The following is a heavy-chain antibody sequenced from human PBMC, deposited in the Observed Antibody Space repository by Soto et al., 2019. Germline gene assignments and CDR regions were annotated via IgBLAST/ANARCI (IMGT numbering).Heavy chain of an antibody. V-gene: IGHV3-30*18. J-gene: IGHJ4*02. CDR1: GFTFSSYG. CDR2: ISYDGSNK. CDR3: AKGVGTMVRGVINHFDY. D-gene: IGHD3-10*01. Sequence: GGSLRLSCAASGFTFSSYGMHWVRQAPGKGLKWVAVISYDGSNKYYADSVKGRFTISRDNSKNTLYLQMNSLRAEDTAVYYCAKGVGTMVRGVINHFDYWGQGTLVTVSS.